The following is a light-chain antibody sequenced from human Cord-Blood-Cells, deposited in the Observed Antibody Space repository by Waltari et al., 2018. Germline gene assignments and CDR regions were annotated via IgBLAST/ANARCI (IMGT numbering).Light chain of an antibody. J-gene: IGLJ1*01. V-gene: IGLV2-14*01. CDR3: SSYTSSSTDV. CDR2: DVS. CDR1: SSDVGGYNY. Sequence: QSALTQPASVSGSPGQSITISCTGTSSDVGGYNYVSWYQQHPGKATKLMIYDVSNRPSGVSNRFGGSKSGNTACLTISGLQAEDEADYYCSSYTSSSTDVFGTGTKVTVL.